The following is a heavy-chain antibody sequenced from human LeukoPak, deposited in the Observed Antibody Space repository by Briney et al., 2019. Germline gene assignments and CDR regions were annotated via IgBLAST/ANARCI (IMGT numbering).Heavy chain of an antibody. CDR3: ARGLYCSSSTSCYDYGMDV. D-gene: IGHD2-2*01. CDR2: FIPILGTP. CDR1: GGIFRSYG. V-gene: IGHV1-69*13. J-gene: IGHJ6*02. Sequence: SVNVSCTTSGGIFRSYGLNWVRQAPGQGLEWMGGFIPILGTPKYAQNLQGRVTITADESTSTGYMELSSLRYEDTAVYYCARGLYCSSSTSCYDYGMDVWGQGTTVTVSS.